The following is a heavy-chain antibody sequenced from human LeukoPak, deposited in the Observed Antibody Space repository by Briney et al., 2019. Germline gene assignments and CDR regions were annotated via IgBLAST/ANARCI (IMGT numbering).Heavy chain of an antibody. J-gene: IGHJ4*02. V-gene: IGHV3-7*05. CDR2: IKQDGSEK. Sequence: PGGSLRLSCAASGFTFSNSWMSWIRQAPGQGLEWVANIKQDGSEKYYVDSVKGRFTISRDNARNSLYLQMNSLRAEDTAVYYRARDFHWGQGTLVTVSS. CDR3: ARDFH. CDR1: GFTFSNSW. D-gene: IGHD2/OR15-2a*01.